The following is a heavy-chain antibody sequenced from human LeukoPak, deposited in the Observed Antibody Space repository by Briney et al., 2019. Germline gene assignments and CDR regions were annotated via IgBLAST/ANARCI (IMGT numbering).Heavy chain of an antibody. V-gene: IGHV3-21*01. CDR1: EFIFSSYS. J-gene: IGHJ2*01. CDR3: ARDVGYWYFDL. Sequence: GGSLRLSCAASEFIFSSYSMNWVRQAPGKGLEWVSSISSSTTYIYYADSVKGRFTISRDNAKNSLYLQMNSLRAEDTAVYYCARDVGYWYFDLWGRGTLVTVSS. D-gene: IGHD2-15*01. CDR2: ISSSTTYI.